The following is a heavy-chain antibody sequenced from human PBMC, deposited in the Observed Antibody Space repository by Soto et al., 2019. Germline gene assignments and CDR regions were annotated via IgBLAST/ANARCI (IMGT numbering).Heavy chain of an antibody. D-gene: IGHD3-9*01. Sequence: QVQLVESGGGVVQPGRSLRLSCAASGFTFNTYGMHWVSQAPGKGLEWVAVISYDGTNKYYADSVKGRFSISRDNYKSMLYLLIDSLRVGDTAVYFCATDLMYLDGPTELDSWGQGTLVTVAS. CDR3: ATDLMYLDGPTELDS. J-gene: IGHJ5*01. CDR1: GFTFNTYG. V-gene: IGHV3-30*03. CDR2: ISYDGTNK.